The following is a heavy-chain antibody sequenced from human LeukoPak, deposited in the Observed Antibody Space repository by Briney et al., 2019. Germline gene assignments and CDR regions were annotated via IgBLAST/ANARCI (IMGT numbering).Heavy chain of an antibody. Sequence: GESLKISCQGSGFSFTTYLISWVRQMPGKGLEWMGRIYPSDSYTTYSPSFQGRVTISADKSISTAYLQLTSLRASDTAIYYCARHFYSGYDLIDYWGQGTLVTAS. D-gene: IGHD5-12*01. CDR3: ARHFYSGYDLIDY. V-gene: IGHV5-10-1*01. J-gene: IGHJ4*02. CDR2: IYPSDSYT. CDR1: GFSFTTYL.